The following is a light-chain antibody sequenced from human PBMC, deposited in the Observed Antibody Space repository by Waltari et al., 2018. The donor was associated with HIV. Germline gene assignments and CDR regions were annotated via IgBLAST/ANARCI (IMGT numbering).Light chain of an antibody. CDR2: WAS. CDR3: QQYYRSPFS. V-gene: IGKV4-1*01. J-gene: IGKJ2*03. Sequence: DIVMTQSPHSLAVSLGERATINCKSSRSVLYVSNNKNYLAWYQQKPGQPPKLLIYWASLRQSGVPDRFSGGGSGTDFTLTISSLQAEDVATYYCQQYYRSPFSFGQGTKLE. CDR1: RSVLYVSNNKNY.